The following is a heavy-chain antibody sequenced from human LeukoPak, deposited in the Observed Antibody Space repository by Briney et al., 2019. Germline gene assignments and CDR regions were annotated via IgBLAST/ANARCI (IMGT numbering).Heavy chain of an antibody. CDR2: ISSSSTHI. CDR3: ARGLCGGDCYDY. Sequence: GGSLRLSCVASGFTFSDYHINWVRQAPGKGLEWVSSISSSSTHIHYADSVRGRFTISRDDAKNSLYLQMNSLRAEDTALYYCARGLCGGDCYDYWGQGTLVTVSS. V-gene: IGHV3-21*01. J-gene: IGHJ4*02. CDR1: GFTFSDYH. D-gene: IGHD2-21*02.